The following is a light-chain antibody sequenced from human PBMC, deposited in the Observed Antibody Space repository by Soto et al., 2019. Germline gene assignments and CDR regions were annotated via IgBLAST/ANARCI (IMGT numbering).Light chain of an antibody. Sequence: QSALTQPASVSGSPGQSITISCTGTSSDVGGYNYVFWYQQYPGKAPKLMIYEVSNRPSGVSNRFSGSKSGNTDSLTLSGLQAEDEADYYCTSYTRSTTDVFGTGTKVNVL. CDR2: EVS. CDR3: TSYTRSTTDV. J-gene: IGLJ1*01. V-gene: IGLV2-14*01. CDR1: SSDVGGYNY.